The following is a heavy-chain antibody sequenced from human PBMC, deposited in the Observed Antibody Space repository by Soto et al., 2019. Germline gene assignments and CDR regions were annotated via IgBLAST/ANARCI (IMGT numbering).Heavy chain of an antibody. Sequence: GESLKISCKGSGCSFTSYWIGLVRQMTGKGLEWMGIIYPGGSDTRYSPSFQGQVTISADKSIRTAYLQWSSLKASDTAMYYCARHVGYGDYSYYYYGMDVWGQGTTVTVSS. V-gene: IGHV5-51*01. D-gene: IGHD4-17*01. CDR1: GCSFTSYW. CDR3: ARHVGYGDYSYYYYGMDV. CDR2: IYPGGSDT. J-gene: IGHJ6*02.